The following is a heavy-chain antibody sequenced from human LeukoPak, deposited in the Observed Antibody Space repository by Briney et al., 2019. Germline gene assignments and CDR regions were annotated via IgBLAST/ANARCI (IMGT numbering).Heavy chain of an antibody. V-gene: IGHV3-53*01. CDR2: IYSGGST. CDR1: GFTVSSNY. Sequence: GGSLRLSCAASGFTVSSNYMSWVRQAPGKGLEWVSVIYSGGSTYYADSVKGRFTIPRDNSKSTLSLQMISLRAEDTALYYCAKGLKTAVGPYMGYHYYMDVWGKGTTVTVSS. CDR3: AKGLKTAVGPYMGYHYYMDV. D-gene: IGHD5-18*01. J-gene: IGHJ6*03.